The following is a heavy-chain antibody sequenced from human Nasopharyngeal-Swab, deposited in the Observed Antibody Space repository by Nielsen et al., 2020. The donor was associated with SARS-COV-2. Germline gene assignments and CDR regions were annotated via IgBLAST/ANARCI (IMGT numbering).Heavy chain of an antibody. J-gene: IGHJ4*02. CDR2: INHSGST. V-gene: IGHV4-34*01. CDR3: ARGPRITMVRGVIPRDYYFDY. CDR1: GGSFSGYY. D-gene: IGHD3-10*01. Sequence: SETLSLTCAVYGGSFSGYYWSWIRQPPGKGLEWIGEINHSGSTNYNPSLKSRVTISVDTSKNQFSLKLSSVTAADTAVYCCARGPRITMVRGVIPRDYYFDYWGQGTLVTVSS.